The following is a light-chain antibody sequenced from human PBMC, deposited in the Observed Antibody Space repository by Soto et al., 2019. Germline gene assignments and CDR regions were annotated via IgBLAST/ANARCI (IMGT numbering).Light chain of an antibody. CDR2: KAS. J-gene: IGKJ1*01. Sequence: DIQMTQSPSTLSASVGDRVTITCRASQTISSWLAWYQQKLGKAPKLLIYKASSLEGGVPSRFSGSGSGSEFTLTISSLQPDDFATYYCQQYHTYSTFGEGTKVEIK. V-gene: IGKV1-5*03. CDR3: QQYHTYST. CDR1: QTISSW.